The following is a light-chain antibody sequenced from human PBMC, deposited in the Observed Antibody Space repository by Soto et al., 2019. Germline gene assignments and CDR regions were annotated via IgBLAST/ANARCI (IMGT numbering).Light chain of an antibody. Sequence: EIVLTHSPATLSLSPGERATLSCRASQSVSSYLAWYQQKPGQAPRLLIYGASTRATGIPARFSGSGSGTEFTLSISSLQSEDSAVYYCQQYNNWPPITFGQGTRLEIK. J-gene: IGKJ5*01. V-gene: IGKV3D-15*01. CDR2: GAS. CDR3: QQYNNWPPIT. CDR1: QSVSSY.